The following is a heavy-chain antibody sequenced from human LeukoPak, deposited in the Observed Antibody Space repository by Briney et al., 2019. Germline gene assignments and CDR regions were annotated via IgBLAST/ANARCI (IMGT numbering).Heavy chain of an antibody. Sequence: GGSLRLSCAASGFTFSSYWMSWVRQAPGKGLEWVANVKQHGSEKYYVDSVKGRFTISRDNAKNSLYLQMNSLRVEDMAVYYCARDAGSRGYFDYWGQGTLVTVSS. CDR2: VKQHGSEK. CDR3: ARDAGSRGYFDY. J-gene: IGHJ4*02. V-gene: IGHV3-7*01. CDR1: GFTFSSYW. D-gene: IGHD3-22*01.